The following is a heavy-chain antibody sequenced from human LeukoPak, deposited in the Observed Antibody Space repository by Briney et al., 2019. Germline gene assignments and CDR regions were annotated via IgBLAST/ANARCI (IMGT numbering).Heavy chain of an antibody. CDR1: GYTFTSYD. D-gene: IGHD6-19*01. CDR2: MNPNSGNT. J-gene: IGHJ4*02. CDR3: GMSSSGPGAYYFDY. V-gene: IGHV1-8*01. Sequence: ASVKVSCKASGYTFTSYDINWVRQATGQGLEWMGWMNPNSGNTGYAQKFQGRVTMTRNTSISTAYTELTSLRSEDTAVYYCGMSSSGPGAYYFDYWGQGTLVTVSS.